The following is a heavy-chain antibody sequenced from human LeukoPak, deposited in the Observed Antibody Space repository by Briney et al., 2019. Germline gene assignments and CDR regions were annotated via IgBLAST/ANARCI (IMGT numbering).Heavy chain of an antibody. D-gene: IGHD3-3*01. V-gene: IGHV3-30*02. CDR3: AKGPETYYDFWSGYRGSDY. Sequence: GGSLRLTCAASGFTFSSYGMHWVRQAPGKGLEWVAFIRYDGSNKYYADSVKGRFTISRDNSKNTLYLQMNSLRAEDTAVYYCAKGPETYYDFWSGYRGSDYWGQGTLVTVSS. CDR2: IRYDGSNK. CDR1: GFTFSSYG. J-gene: IGHJ4*02.